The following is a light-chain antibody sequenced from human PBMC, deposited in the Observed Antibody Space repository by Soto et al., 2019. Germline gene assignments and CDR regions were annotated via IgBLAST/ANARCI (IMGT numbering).Light chain of an antibody. J-gene: IGLJ2*01. Sequence: QSALTQPRSVSGSPGQSVTISCTGTSRDVGGYNYVSWYQQHPGKAPKLMIYGVSKRPSGVPDRCSGSKSGNTASLTISGLQAEDDADYYCCSYAGSYTFVVFGGGTKLTVL. CDR3: CSYAGSYTFVV. CDR1: SRDVGGYNY. CDR2: GVS. V-gene: IGLV2-11*01.